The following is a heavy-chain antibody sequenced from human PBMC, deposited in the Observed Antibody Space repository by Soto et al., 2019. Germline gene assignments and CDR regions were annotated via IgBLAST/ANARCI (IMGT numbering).Heavy chain of an antibody. CDR2: ISAYNGNT. Sequence: QVQLVQSGAEVKKPGASVKVSCKASGYTFTSYGISWVRQAPGQGLEWMGWISAYNGNTNYAQKLQGRVTMTTDTSTRTAEMELRSLRSDDTAVYYCARSDCSGGSCYSYYFDYWGQGTLVTVSS. D-gene: IGHD2-15*01. J-gene: IGHJ4*02. CDR1: GYTFTSYG. CDR3: ARSDCSGGSCYSYYFDY. V-gene: IGHV1-18*01.